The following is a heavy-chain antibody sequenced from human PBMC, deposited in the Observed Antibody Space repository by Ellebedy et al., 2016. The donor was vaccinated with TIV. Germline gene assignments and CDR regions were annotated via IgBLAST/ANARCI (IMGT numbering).Heavy chain of an antibody. V-gene: IGHV2-70*04. CDR3: ARTSRDAFDI. J-gene: IGHJ3*02. Sequence: SGPTLVKPTQTLTLTCTLSGLSVNSNGMRVNWIRQPPGKALEWLGCIDWDDDTFYSTSLKSRLTFSKDTSNNQVFLTMTLMDPVDTGTYYCARTSRDAFDIWGQGTVVTVSS. CDR2: IDWDDDT. CDR1: GLSVNSNGMR.